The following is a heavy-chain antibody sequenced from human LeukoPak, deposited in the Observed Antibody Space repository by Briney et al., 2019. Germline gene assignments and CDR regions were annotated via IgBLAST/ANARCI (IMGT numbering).Heavy chain of an antibody. Sequence: GESLRISCKGSGYSFTSYWIGWVRQMPGKGLEWMGILYPDDSDTRYSPSFQGQVTISADKSISTAYLQWSSLKASDTAMYYCAITVLRGNTFGYEGYWGQGTLISVSS. V-gene: IGHV5-51*01. D-gene: IGHD5-18*01. CDR1: GYSFTSYW. CDR3: AITVLRGNTFGYEGY. CDR2: LYPDDSDT. J-gene: IGHJ4*02.